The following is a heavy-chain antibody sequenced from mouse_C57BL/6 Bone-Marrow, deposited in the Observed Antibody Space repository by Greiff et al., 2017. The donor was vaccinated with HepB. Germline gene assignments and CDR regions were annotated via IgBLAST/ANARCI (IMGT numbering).Heavy chain of an antibody. V-gene: IGHV1-69*01. CDR3: ARWALYYGSSPYYAMDY. J-gene: IGHJ4*01. CDR1: GYTFTSYW. Sequence: QVQLQQPGAELVMPGASVKLSCKASGYTFTSYWMHWVKQRPGQGLEWIGEIDPSDSYTNYNQKFKGKSTLTVDKSSSTAYMQLSSLTSEDSAVYYCARWALYYGSSPYYAMDYWGQGTSVTVSS. CDR2: IDPSDSYT. D-gene: IGHD1-1*01.